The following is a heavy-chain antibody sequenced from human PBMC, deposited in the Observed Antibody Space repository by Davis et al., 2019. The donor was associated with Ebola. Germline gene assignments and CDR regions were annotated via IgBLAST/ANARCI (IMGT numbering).Heavy chain of an antibody. D-gene: IGHD1-26*01. Sequence: GGSLRLSCAASGFTVSTYDMQWVRQVTGKGLEWVSSMDPAGDTYYADSVKGRFTISRDNAKNTLYLQMNSLRVDDTAVYYCARGLSGTYGFDYWGQGTLVTVSS. CDR3: ARGLSGTYGFDY. J-gene: IGHJ4*02. CDR2: MDPAGDT. V-gene: IGHV3-13*04. CDR1: GFTVSTYD.